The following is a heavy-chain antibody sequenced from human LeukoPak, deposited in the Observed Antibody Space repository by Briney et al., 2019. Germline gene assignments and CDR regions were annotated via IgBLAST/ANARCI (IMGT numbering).Heavy chain of an antibody. CDR1: GFDFSTFW. CDR2: IKPDGSEK. V-gene: IGHV3-7*05. J-gene: IGHJ4*02. D-gene: IGHD6-19*01. CDR3: ARDQDAYSSGWYGVFDY. Sequence: GGPLRLSCAASGFDFSTFWMSWVRLAPAKGLEWVANIKPDGSEKNYVDSVKGRFTISRDNAKNSLSLQMNSLRAEDTAVYYCARDQDAYSSGWYGVFDYWGQGTLVTVSS.